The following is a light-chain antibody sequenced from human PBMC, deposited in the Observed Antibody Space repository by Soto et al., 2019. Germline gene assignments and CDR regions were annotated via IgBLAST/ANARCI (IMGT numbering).Light chain of an antibody. J-gene: IGKJ1*01. CDR1: QSVLYRSNNRNY. CDR2: WAS. Sequence: DIVMTQSPESLAVSLGERATINCKSSQSVLYRSNNRNYLAWYQQKSGQPPKLLIYWASTRESGVPDRFSGSESGTDFTLTISSLQAEDVAVYYCQHYYSPPWTFGQGTKVEIK. CDR3: QHYYSPPWT. V-gene: IGKV4-1*01.